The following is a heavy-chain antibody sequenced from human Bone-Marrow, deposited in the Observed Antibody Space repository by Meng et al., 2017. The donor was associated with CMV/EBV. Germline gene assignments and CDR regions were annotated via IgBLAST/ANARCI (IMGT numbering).Heavy chain of an antibody. V-gene: IGHV4-59*01. D-gene: IGHD4/OR15-4a*01. Sequence: SETLSLTCTVSGGSISSYYGSWIRQPPGKGLEWIGYIYYSGSTNYNPSLKSRVTISVDTSKNQFSLKLSAVSAADTAVYYCARFDSRCYYFDYWGQGTLVTVSS. CDR1: GGSISSYY. CDR3: ARFDSRCYYFDY. J-gene: IGHJ4*02. CDR2: IYYSGST.